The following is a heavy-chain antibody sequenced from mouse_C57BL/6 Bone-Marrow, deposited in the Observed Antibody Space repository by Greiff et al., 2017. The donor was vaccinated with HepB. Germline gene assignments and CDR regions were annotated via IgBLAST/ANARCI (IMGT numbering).Heavy chain of an antibody. D-gene: IGHD1-1*01. CDR3: AREVLISRGYYAMDY. V-gene: IGHV1-55*01. Sequence: QVQLQQSGAELVKPGASVKMSCKASGYTFTSYWITWVKQRPGQGLEWIGDIYPGSGSTNYNEKFKSKATLTVDTSSSTAYMQLSSLTSEDSAVYYCAREVLISRGYYAMDYWGQGTSVTVSS. CDR2: IYPGSGST. J-gene: IGHJ4*01. CDR1: GYTFTSYW.